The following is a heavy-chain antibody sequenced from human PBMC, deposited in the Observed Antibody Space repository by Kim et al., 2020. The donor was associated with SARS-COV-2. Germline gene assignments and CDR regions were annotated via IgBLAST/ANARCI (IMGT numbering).Heavy chain of an antibody. V-gene: IGHV3-30*18. CDR2: ISYDGSNK. CDR1: GFTFSSYG. CDR3: AKDRVFTVIPAAVDY. Sequence: GGSLRLSCAASGFTFSSYGMHWVRQAPGKGLEWVAVISYDGSNKYYADSVKGRFTISRDNSKNTLYLQMNSLRAEDTAVYYCAKDRVFTVIPAAVDYWG. J-gene: IGHJ4*01. D-gene: IGHD2-2*01.